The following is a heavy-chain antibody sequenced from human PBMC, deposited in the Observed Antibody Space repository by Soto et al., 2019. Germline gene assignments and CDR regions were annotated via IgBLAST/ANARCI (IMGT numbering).Heavy chain of an antibody. Sequence: QVQLVESGGGVVQPGRSLRLSCAASGFTFSSYGMHWFRQAPGKGLEWVAVISYDGRNKYYADSVKGRFTIARDNSKNTLYLQMNSLRAEDTAVYYCAKDIAYNDYGDYELGYWGQGTLVTVSS. D-gene: IGHD4-17*01. CDR3: AKDIAYNDYGDYELGY. CDR1: GFTFSSYG. J-gene: IGHJ4*02. V-gene: IGHV3-30*18. CDR2: ISYDGRNK.